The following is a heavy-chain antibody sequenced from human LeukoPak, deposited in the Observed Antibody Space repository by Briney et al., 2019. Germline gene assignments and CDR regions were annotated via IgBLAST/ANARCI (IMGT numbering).Heavy chain of an antibody. V-gene: IGHV1-2*02. CDR3: ARGSRGWYFDL. Sequence: ASVKVSCKASGYTFAGYYMHWVRQAPGQGLEWMGWINPKIGGTNYAQKFQGRVTMTRDTSISTAYMELRSLRSDDTAVYSCARGSRGWYFDLWGRGTLVTVSS. D-gene: IGHD2-15*01. CDR1: GYTFAGYY. J-gene: IGHJ2*01. CDR2: INPKIGGT.